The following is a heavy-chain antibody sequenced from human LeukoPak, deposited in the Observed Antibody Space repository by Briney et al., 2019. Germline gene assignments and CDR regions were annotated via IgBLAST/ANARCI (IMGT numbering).Heavy chain of an antibody. J-gene: IGHJ4*02. CDR3: ARQDPFEGLWYYDSSGYGFDY. D-gene: IGHD3-22*01. Sequence: PSETLSLTCTVSGGSISTYYWSWIRQPPGKGLEWIGSIYYSGSTYYNPSLKSRVTISVDTSKNQFSLKLSSVTAADTAVYYCARQDPFEGLWYYDSSGYGFDYWGQGTLVTVSS. CDR2: IYYSGST. V-gene: IGHV4-59*05. CDR1: GGSISTYY.